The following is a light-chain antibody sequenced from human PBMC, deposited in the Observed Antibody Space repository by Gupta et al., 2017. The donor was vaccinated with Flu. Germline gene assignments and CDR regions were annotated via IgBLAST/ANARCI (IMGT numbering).Light chain of an antibody. CDR3: QTGGTGAV. CDR2: VNSDGSH. J-gene: IGLJ3*02. CDR1: SGHSSYT. Sequence: QIVLTQSPSASASLGASVKLTCTLSSGHSSYTIAWHQVQPEKGPRFLMKVNSDGSHTKGDGIPDSFSGSSSGPERYLIISRLQSEDEADYYCQTGGTGAVFGGGTKLTVL. V-gene: IGLV4-69*01.